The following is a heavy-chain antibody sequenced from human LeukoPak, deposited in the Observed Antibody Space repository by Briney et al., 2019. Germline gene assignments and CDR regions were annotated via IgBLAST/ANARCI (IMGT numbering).Heavy chain of an antibody. V-gene: IGHV3-53*01. CDR3: ARGWSGYDY. CDR1: GFTVSGNY. J-gene: IGHJ4*02. Sequence: PGGSLRLSCAASGFTVSGNYMTWVRQAPGKGLDWVSVIYKNNNTYHADSVRGRFTISRDNSRNTVCLQMNSLRAEDTAVYYCARGWSGYDYWGQGTLVTVSS. CDR2: IYKNNNT. D-gene: IGHD3-10*01.